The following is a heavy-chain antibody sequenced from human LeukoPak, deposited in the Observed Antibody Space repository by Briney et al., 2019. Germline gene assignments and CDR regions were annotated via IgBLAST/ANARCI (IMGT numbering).Heavy chain of an antibody. CDR2: IRYDGSNK. CDR3: AKDPYYYDSSGYYHRAYYFDY. Sequence: GGSLRLSCAASGFTFSSYGMHWVRQAPGKGLEWVAFIRYDGSNKYYADSVKGRFTISRDNSKNTLYLQMNSLRAEDTAVYYCAKDPYYYDSSGYYHRAYYFDYWGQGTLVTVSS. CDR1: GFTFSSYG. J-gene: IGHJ4*02. V-gene: IGHV3-30*02. D-gene: IGHD3-22*01.